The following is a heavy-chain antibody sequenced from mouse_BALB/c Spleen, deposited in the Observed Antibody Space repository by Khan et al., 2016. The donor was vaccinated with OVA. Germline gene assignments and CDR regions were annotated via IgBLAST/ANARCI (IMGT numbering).Heavy chain of an antibody. CDR2: ISSVGTYT. CDR3: ANGNYGWFAY. D-gene: IGHD2-1*01. J-gene: IGHJ3*01. Sequence: EVQLVESGGGLVKPGGSLKLSCAASGFTFSSFAMSWVRQIPEKRLEWVATISSVGTYTYYPDSVNGRFTISRDNAKSTLYLQMNSLRSEDTAMYYCANGNYGWFAYWGQGTLVSVSA. CDR1: GFTFSSFA. V-gene: IGHV5-9-3*01.